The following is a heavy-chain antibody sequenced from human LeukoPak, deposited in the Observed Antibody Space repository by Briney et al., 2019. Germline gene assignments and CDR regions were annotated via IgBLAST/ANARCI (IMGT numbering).Heavy chain of an antibody. CDR1: GFTFDEFDDYA. Sequence: GGSLRLSCVASGFTFDEFDDYAMHWVRQAPGKGLEWVSLITWDGGTTHYADSMEGRFTIFRDNRKNSLYLQMSSLRPEDTALYYCAKDKNRSGWYSVGQWGQGTLVTVSS. CDR3: AKDKNRSGWYSVGQ. D-gene: IGHD6-19*01. J-gene: IGHJ4*02. V-gene: IGHV3-43D*03. CDR2: ITWDGGTT.